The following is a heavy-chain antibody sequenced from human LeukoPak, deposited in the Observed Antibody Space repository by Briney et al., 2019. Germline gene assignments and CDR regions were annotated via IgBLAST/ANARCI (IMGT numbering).Heavy chain of an antibody. Sequence: PGGSLRLSCAASGFTFSSYWMSWVRQAPGKGLEWVSCVSSSGTTMYHADSVKGRFTISRDNAKNSLYLQMNSLRAEDTAVYYCARRYCSSASCLFDYWGQGTLVTVSS. V-gene: IGHV3-48*04. CDR3: ARRYCSSASCLFDY. J-gene: IGHJ4*02. CDR1: GFTFSSYW. CDR2: VSSSGTTM. D-gene: IGHD2-2*01.